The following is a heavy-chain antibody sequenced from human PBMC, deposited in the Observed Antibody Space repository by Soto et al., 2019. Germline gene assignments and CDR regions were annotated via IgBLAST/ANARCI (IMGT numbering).Heavy chain of an antibody. CDR2: IDPSDSYT. V-gene: IGHV5-10-1*01. CDR3: ARQRCSGGSCFYYYGMDG. J-gene: IGHJ6*02. D-gene: IGHD2-15*01. Sequence: GESLKISCKGSGYSFTSYWISWVRQMPGKGLEWMGRIDPSDSYTNYSPSFQGHVTISADKSISTAYLQWSSLKASDTAMYYCARQRCSGGSCFYYYGMDGWGQGTTVTVSS. CDR1: GYSFTSYW.